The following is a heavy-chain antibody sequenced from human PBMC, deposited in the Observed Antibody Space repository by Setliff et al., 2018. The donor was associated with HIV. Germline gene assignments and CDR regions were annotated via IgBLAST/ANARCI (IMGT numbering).Heavy chain of an antibody. V-gene: IGHV3-15*05. CDR3: VGHYYDPLTGYYVWFFDV. CDR1: GFIFTNAW. CDR2: IKSKSDGGTT. D-gene: IGHD3-9*01. J-gene: IGHJ2*01. Sequence: GGSLRLSRETSGFIFTNAWMSWVRQSPRKGLEWLARIKSKSDGGTTSYAAPVKDRFTISRDDSRNTLYLQMNSMKSDDTATYYCVGHYYDPLTGYYVWFFDVWGRGTLVTVSS.